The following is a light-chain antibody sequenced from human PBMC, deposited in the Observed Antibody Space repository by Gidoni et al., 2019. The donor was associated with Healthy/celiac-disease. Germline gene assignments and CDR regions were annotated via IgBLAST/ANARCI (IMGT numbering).Light chain of an antibody. J-gene: IGLJ3*02. CDR3: NSRDSSGNHRM. V-gene: IGLV3-19*01. Sequence: SSELTKDPAVSVALGQTVRITCQGDSLRSYYASWYQQKPGQAPVLVIYGKNNRPSGIPDRFTGSSSGNTASLTITRAQAEDEADYYCNSRDSSGNHRMFGGGTKLTVL. CDR2: GKN. CDR1: SLRSYY.